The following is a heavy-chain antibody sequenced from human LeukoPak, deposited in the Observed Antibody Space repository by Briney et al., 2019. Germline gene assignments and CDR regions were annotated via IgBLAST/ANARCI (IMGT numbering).Heavy chain of an antibody. D-gene: IGHD5-12*01. CDR2: MNPNSGNT. CDR3: ARVVIVSGYDFNGWAPYYYYYGMDV. CDR1: GYTFTSYD. J-gene: IGHJ6*02. Sequence: ASVKVSCKASGYTFTSYDINWVRQATGQGLEWMGWMNPNSGNTGYAQKFQGRVTMTRNTSISTAYMELSSLRSEDTAVYYCARVVIVSGYDFNGWAPYYYYYGMDVWGQGTTVTVSS. V-gene: IGHV1-8*01.